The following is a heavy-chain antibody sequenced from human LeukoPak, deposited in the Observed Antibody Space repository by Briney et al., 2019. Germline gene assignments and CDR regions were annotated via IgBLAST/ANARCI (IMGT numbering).Heavy chain of an antibody. CDR2: IRYDGSNK. CDR1: GFTFISYG. V-gene: IGHV3-30*02. D-gene: IGHD1-26*01. J-gene: IGHJ4*02. Sequence: QSGGSLRLSCAASGFTFISYGMHWVRQAPGKGLEWVAFIRYDGSNKYYADSVKDRFTISRDNSKITLYLQMNSLRAEDTAVYYCAKDQKVGANIDYWGQGTLVTVSS. CDR3: AKDQKVGANIDY.